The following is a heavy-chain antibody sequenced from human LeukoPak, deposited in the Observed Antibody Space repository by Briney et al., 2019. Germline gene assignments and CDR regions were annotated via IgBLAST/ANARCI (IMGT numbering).Heavy chain of an antibody. J-gene: IGHJ6*02. CDR2: IIPIFGTA. V-gene: IGHV1-69*13. CDR3: ARDRYYYDSSGYLYYYYGMDV. CDR1: GGTFSSYA. Sequence: ASVKVSCKASGGTFSSYAISWVRQAPGQGLEWMGGIIPIFGTANYAQKFQGRVTITADESTSTAYMELSSLRSEDTAVYYCARDRYYYDSSGYLYYYYGMDVWGQGTTVTVSS. D-gene: IGHD3-22*01.